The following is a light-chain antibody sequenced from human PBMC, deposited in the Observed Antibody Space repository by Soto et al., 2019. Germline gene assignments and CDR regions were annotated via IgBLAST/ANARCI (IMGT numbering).Light chain of an antibody. CDR2: GNI. V-gene: IGLV1-40*01. CDR3: QSYDSSLSVVV. CDR1: SSNIGAGYD. J-gene: IGLJ2*01. Sequence: QSVLTQPPSVSGAPGQRVTISCTGSSSNIGAGYDVHWYQQLPGTAPKLLIYGNINRPSGVPDRFSGSKSGTSASLAITGLQADDEADYYCQSYDSSLSVVVFGGGTKLTVL.